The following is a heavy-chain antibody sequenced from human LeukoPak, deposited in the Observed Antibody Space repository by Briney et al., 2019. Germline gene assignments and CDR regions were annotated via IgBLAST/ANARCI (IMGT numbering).Heavy chain of an antibody. J-gene: IGHJ6*03. D-gene: IGHD6-13*01. Sequence: GGSLRLPCAASGFTFSDYYMSWIRQAPGKGLEWVSYISSSGSTIYYADSVKGRFTISRDNAKNSLYLQMNSLRAEDTAVYYCARDRIQAAGYYYYYYMDVWGKGTTVTVSS. CDR2: ISSSGSTI. CDR1: GFTFSDYY. CDR3: ARDRIQAAGYYYYYYMDV. V-gene: IGHV3-11*01.